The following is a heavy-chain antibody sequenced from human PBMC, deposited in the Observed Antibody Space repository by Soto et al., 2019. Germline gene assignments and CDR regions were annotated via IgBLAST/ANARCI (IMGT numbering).Heavy chain of an antibody. J-gene: IGHJ4*02. CDR1: GFTFSTYG. V-gene: IGHV3-33*01. CDR2: IWSDGSNK. Sequence: GGSLRLSCAASGFTFSTYGMHWVRQAPGKGLEWVALIWSDGSNKYYADSVKGRFTISRDNSKKTLYLQMNSLRAEDTAVYYCVRVFDTSYFDLWGQGNMVTVS. D-gene: IGHD3-9*01. CDR3: VRVFDTSYFDL.